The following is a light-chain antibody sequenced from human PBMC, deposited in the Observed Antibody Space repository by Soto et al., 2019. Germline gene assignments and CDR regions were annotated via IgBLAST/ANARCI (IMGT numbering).Light chain of an antibody. Sequence: EIVLTQSPATLSLSPGERATLSCRASQIVSSYVAWYQQKPGQAPRLLIYGASSRATGIPDRFSGSGSGTDFTLTISRLEPEDFAVYYCQQYGSSLPITFGQGTRLEIK. CDR1: QIVSSY. CDR2: GAS. CDR3: QQYGSSLPIT. V-gene: IGKV3-20*01. J-gene: IGKJ5*01.